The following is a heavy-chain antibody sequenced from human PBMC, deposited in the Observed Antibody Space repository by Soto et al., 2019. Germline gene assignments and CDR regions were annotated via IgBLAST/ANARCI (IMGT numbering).Heavy chain of an antibody. Sequence: GGSLRLSCAASGFTFSNAWMNWVRQAPGKGLEWVGRIRSKTDGGTTDYAAPGKGRFTISRDDSKNTLYLQMNSLKTEDTAVYYCTTVGAPSSGPNYYYYGMDVWGQGTTVTVSS. J-gene: IGHJ6*02. CDR3: TTVGAPSSGPNYYYYGMDV. V-gene: IGHV3-15*07. D-gene: IGHD6-25*01. CDR2: IRSKTDGGTT. CDR1: GFTFSNAW.